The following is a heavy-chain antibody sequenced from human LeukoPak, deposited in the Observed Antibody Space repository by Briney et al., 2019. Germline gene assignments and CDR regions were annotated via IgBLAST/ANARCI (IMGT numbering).Heavy chain of an antibody. CDR3: AHARPWIQYFDY. CDR2: IYWNDDK. Sequence: SGPTLVNPTQTLTLTCTFSGFSLSTSGVCVGWIRQPPGKALEWLALIYWNDDKRYSPSLKSRLTITKDTSKNQVVLTMTNMDPVDTATYYCAHARPWIQYFDYWGQGTLVTVSS. D-gene: IGHD5-18*01. CDR1: GFSLSTSGVC. V-gene: IGHV2-5*01. J-gene: IGHJ4*02.